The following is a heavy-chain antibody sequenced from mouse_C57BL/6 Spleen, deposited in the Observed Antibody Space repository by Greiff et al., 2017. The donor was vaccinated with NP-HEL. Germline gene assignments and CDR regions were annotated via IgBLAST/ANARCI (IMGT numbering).Heavy chain of an antibody. D-gene: IGHD1-2*01. CDR2: ISYSGST. Sequence: EVQLQESGPGLVKPSQSLSLTCTVTGYSITSGYGWNWIRQFPGNKLAWMGYISYSGSTNYNPSLKSRISITRDTSKNQFCLQLNSVTTEDTATYYCARTARIKYWGQGTTLTVSA. CDR3: ARTARIKY. J-gene: IGHJ2*01. V-gene: IGHV3-2*02. CDR1: GYSITSGYG.